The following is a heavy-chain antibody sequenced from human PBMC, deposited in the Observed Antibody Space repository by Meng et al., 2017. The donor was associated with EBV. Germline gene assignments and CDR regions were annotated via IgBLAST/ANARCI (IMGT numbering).Heavy chain of an antibody. J-gene: IGHJ4*02. CDR1: GGSISSSSYY. V-gene: IGHV4-39*07. Sequence: QLRRQESGPGSVKPSATLSLTRTFSGGSISSSSYYWGWIRQPPGKGLEWIGSIYYSGSTYYNPSLKSRVTISVDTSKNQFSLKLSSVTAADTAVYYCARVDGDYLRGYYFDYWGQGTLVTVSS. D-gene: IGHD4-17*01. CDR2: IYYSGST. CDR3: ARVDGDYLRGYYFDY.